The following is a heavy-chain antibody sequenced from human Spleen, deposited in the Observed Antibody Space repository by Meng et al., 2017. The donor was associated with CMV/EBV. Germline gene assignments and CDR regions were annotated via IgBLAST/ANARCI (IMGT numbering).Heavy chain of an antibody. CDR2: ITHSGST. CDR3: ARGRVWSGYWSTSYFFDY. V-gene: IGHV4-34*01. CDR1: GGSFNDYY. D-gene: IGHD3-3*01. Sequence: GSLRLSCAVYGGSFNDYYWTWIRQPPGKGLEWMGEITHSGSTSYNPSLESRLTLSVDTSKNQFSLHLNSVTAADTAFYYCARGRVWSGYWSTSYFFDYWGQGTLVTVSS. J-gene: IGHJ4*02.